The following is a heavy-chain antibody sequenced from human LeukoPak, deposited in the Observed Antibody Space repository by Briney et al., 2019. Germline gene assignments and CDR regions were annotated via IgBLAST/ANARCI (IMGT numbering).Heavy chain of an antibody. D-gene: IGHD5-18*01. Sequence: ASVKVSCKASGYTFTTYDINWVRQATGQGLEWMGWMNPDSDDTDYAQKFQGRVTMTRNTSISTAYMELSSLRSEDTAVYCCARRRYDYFDYWGQGTLVTVSS. CDR1: GYTFTTYD. J-gene: IGHJ4*02. V-gene: IGHV1-8*01. CDR3: ARRRYDYFDY. CDR2: MNPDSDDT.